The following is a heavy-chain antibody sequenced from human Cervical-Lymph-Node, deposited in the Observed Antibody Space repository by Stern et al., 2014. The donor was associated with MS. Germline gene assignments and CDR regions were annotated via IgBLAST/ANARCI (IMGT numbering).Heavy chain of an antibody. J-gene: IGHJ6*02. CDR1: GYNFDVSW. V-gene: IGHV5-51*01. CDR2: IYPGDSDT. Sequence: VQLVQSGAEVKQPGESLRISCEASGYNFDVSWIAWVRQKPGKGLEWMGIIYPGDSDTRYSPSFQGQVTMTVDKSFRTAHLQWRSLKASDTAIYYCARQGGDCSSSSCYLSGMDVWGQGTTVTVSS. D-gene: IGHD2-2*01. CDR3: ARQGGDCSSSSCYLSGMDV.